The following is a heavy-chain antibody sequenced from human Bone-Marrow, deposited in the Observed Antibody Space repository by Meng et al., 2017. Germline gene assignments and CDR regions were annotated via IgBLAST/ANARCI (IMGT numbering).Heavy chain of an antibody. CDR2: INPDGTIT. CDR3: ARFTPFDY. V-gene: IGHV3-74*01. CDR1: EFTFSIFW. Sequence: EVQLVESGGGLLQPGGSLRLSCIASEFTFSIFWMHWVRQDPGKGPMWVSRINPDGTITDYADSVKGRFTISRDNAKNTLYLQMNSLRAEDSAVYYCARFTPFDYWGPGTLVTVSS. J-gene: IGHJ4*02.